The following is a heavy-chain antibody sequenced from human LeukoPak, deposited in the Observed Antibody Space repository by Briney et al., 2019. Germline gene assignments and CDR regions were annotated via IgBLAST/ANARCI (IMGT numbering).Heavy chain of an antibody. CDR1: GGSISSGDYY. CDR2: IYYSGST. D-gene: IGHD3-22*01. J-gene: IGHJ4*02. V-gene: IGHV4-30-4*01. CDR3: ARVRGNYYDRSGTEFDY. Sequence: SETLSLTCTVSGGSISSGDYYWSWIRQPPGKGLEWIGYIYYSGSTYYNPSLKGRVSISVDTSKNQFSLKLSSVTAADTAVYYCARVRGNYYDRSGTEFDYWGQGTLVTVSS.